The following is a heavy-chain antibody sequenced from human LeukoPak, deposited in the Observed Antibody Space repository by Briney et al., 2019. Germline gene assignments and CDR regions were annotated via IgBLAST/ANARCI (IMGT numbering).Heavy chain of an antibody. CDR2: ISSGSSFM. J-gene: IGHJ5*02. V-gene: IGHV3-21*01. Sequence: GGSLRLSCAASGFTYSRYSMNWVRQAPGKGLEWVSSISSGSSFMYYADSVKGRFTISRDNAKNSLYLQMNSLRAKDTALYYCARDYYDSSGSSWFDPWGQGTLVTVSS. D-gene: IGHD3-22*01. CDR3: ARDYYDSSGSSWFDP. CDR1: GFTYSRYS.